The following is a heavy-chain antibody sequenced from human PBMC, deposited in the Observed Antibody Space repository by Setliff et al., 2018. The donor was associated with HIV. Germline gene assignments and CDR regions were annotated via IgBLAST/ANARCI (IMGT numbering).Heavy chain of an antibody. CDR3: ARAREGWKPFAFDY. V-gene: IGHV4-59*08. J-gene: IGHJ4*02. D-gene: IGHD1-1*01. CDR1: GGSISNYY. Sequence: PSETLSLTCTVSGGSISNYYWSWIRQPPGKGLEWIGCGYYSGITHYGPSLKSRVSISVDASKNQFSLNLNSVTAADAAVYFCARAREGWKPFAFDYWGQGTLVTVSS. CDR2: GYYSGIT.